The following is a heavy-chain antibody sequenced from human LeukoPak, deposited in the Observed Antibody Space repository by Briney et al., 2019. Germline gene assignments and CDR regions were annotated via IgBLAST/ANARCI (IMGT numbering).Heavy chain of an antibody. J-gene: IGHJ5*02. D-gene: IGHD5/OR15-5a*01. CDR3: ARDLCPQA. Sequence: MSGGSLRLSCAASGFTFSSYSMNWVRQAPGKGLEWVSSISRSSSYIYYGDSVKGRFTISRDNAKNSLYLQMNSLRAEDTAVYYCARDLCPQAWGQGTLVTVSS. CDR1: GFTFSSYS. V-gene: IGHV3-21*01. CDR2: ISRSSSYI.